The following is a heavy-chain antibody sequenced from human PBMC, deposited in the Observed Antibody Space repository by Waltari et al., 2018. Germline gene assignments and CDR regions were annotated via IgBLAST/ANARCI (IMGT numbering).Heavy chain of an antibody. CDR2: IRPDGSGK. CDR1: GFMFSSHW. V-gene: IGHV3-7*03. D-gene: IGHD1-26*01. CDR3: ARQVREPDY. J-gene: IGHJ4*02. Sequence: EVQLVESGGGLVQPGGSLRLSCAASGFMFSSHWMNWVRRAPGKGLEWVAYIRPDGSGKYYVDSMRGRFTISRDNAKNSLYLQMNSLRVEDTAVYYCARQVREPDYWGQGTLVTVSS.